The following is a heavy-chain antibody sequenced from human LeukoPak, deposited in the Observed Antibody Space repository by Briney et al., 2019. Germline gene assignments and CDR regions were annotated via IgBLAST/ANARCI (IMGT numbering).Heavy chain of an antibody. CDR1: GYTFTDYA. J-gene: IGHJ4*02. CDR2: IHPSTENP. D-gene: IGHD3-16*02. CDR3: ARAFQRLGELSLPNY. V-gene: IGHV7-4-1*02. Sequence: ASVKVSCKASGYTFTDYAINWVRQAPGQGLEWMGWIHPSTENPTYAQGFTGRFVFSLDTSVSTTYLQISSLKAEDTAVYYCARAFQRLGELSLPNYWGQGTLVTVSS.